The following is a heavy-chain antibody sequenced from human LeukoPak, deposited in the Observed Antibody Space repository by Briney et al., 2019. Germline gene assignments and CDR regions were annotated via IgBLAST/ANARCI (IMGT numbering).Heavy chain of an antibody. CDR2: ISWDGSYT. CDR1: GFTFDDYA. CDR3: AKGDGSRSTNFDY. Sequence: GGSLRLSCAASGFTFDDYAMHWVRQAPGKGLEWVSLISWDGSYTNYADSVKARFTISRDNSKNTLYLQMNSLRAEDTAVYYCAKGDGSRSTNFDYWGQGTLVTVSS. V-gene: IGHV3-43D*03. D-gene: IGHD1-26*01. J-gene: IGHJ4*02.